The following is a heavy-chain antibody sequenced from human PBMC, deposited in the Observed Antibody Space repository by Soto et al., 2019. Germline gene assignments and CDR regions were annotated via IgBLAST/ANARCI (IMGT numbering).Heavy chain of an antibody. CDR2: INSYNGNT. V-gene: IGHV1-18*01. J-gene: IGHJ4*02. D-gene: IGHD3-3*01. CDR3: ARDMVTIFVVVIKD. Sequence: QVQLVQSGAEVKKPGASVKVSCKASGYTFTNYGITWVRQAPGQGREWMGWINSYNGNTHYAQKLQGRVTMTTDTSMSTGYMELRSLRSYVTAVYYCARDMVTIFVVVIKDWGQGTLVTVSS. CDR1: GYTFTNYG.